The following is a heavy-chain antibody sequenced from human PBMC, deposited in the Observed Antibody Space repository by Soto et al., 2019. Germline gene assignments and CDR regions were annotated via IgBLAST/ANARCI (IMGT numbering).Heavy chain of an antibody. CDR2: IYYSGST. CDR1: GGSISSYY. J-gene: IGHJ4*02. D-gene: IGHD3-22*01. Sequence: SETLSNTYTVSGGSISSYYWSWIRQTPGKGLEWIGYIYYSGSTNYNPSLKSRVTISVDTSKNQFSLKLSSVTAADTAVYYCASSRRPDYYDSSGYLYYWGQGTLVTVSS. CDR3: ASSRRPDYYDSSGYLYY. V-gene: IGHV4-59*12.